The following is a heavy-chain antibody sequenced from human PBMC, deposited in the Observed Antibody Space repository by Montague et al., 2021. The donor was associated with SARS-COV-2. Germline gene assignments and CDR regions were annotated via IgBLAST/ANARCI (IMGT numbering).Heavy chain of an antibody. Sequence: TLSLTCAVYGTSFSGYYWNWIRQHPGKGLEWIGYIYYSGSTYYNPSLKSRVTISVDTSKNQFSLKLSSVTAADTAVYYCARGGTSKTIFGVVTHVLEEDVWGKGTTVTVSS. J-gene: IGHJ6*04. CDR3: ARGGTSKTIFGVVTHVLEEDV. CDR1: GTSFSGYY. V-gene: IGHV4-31*11. D-gene: IGHD3-3*01. CDR2: IYYSGST.